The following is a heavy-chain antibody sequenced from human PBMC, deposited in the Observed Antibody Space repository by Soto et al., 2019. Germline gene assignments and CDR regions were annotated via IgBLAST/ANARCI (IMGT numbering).Heavy chain of an antibody. V-gene: IGHV4-59*08. D-gene: IGHD3-9*01. Sequence: SETLSLTCTVSGGSISSYYWSWIWQPPGKGLEWIGYTYYSGSTNYNPSLKSRVTISVDTSKNQFSLKLSSVTAADTAVYYCARHSDILTGDDYYYYMDVWGKGTTVTVSS. J-gene: IGHJ6*03. CDR1: GGSISSYY. CDR3: ARHSDILTGDDYYYYMDV. CDR2: TYYSGST.